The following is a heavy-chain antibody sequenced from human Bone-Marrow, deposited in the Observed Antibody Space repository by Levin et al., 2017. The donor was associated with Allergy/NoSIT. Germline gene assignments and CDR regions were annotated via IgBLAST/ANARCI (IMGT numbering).Heavy chain of an antibody. J-gene: IGHJ6*03. CDR2: IYYSGTT. D-gene: IGHD2-2*01. Sequence: ASETLSLTCTVSGASVSSAVSSAGYYWTWIRQSPGKELEWIGYIYYSGTTKYNPSLRSRVTISVDTSKNQFSLRLNSVTAADTAVYFCAREGIVVVPVGTSHHYYYYMDVWGKGTTVTVSS. V-gene: IGHV4-61*08. CDR3: AREGIVVVPVGTSHHYYYYMDV. CDR1: GASVSSAVSSAGYY.